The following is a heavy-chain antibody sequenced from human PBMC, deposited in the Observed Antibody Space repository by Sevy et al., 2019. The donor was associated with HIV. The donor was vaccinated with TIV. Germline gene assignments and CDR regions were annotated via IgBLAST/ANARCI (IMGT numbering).Heavy chain of an antibody. J-gene: IGHJ4*02. CDR1: GGSVTSADNS. D-gene: IGHD1-26*01. Sequence: SETLSLTCTVSGGSVTSADNSWGWFRQPPGKGLEWIGCIYNSEQTYYKPSLKSRVTISVDASQNLFSLKLTSGTAADTAVYYCAQWLAATALFHSWGQGTLVTVSS. CDR2: IYNSEQT. CDR3: AQWLAATALFHS. V-gene: IGHV4-39*02.